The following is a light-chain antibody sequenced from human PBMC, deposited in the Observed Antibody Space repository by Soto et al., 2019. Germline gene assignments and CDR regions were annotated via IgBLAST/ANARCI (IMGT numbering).Light chain of an antibody. J-gene: IGKJ1*01. V-gene: IGKV2-28*01. CDR3: MQALQTPRT. Sequence: DIVMTQSPLSLPVTPGEPASISCRSSQSLLHSNGYNYLDWYLQKPGQSPQLLIYLGSNRASGVPDRLSGSGSSTEFTLKISRVEAEDVGGYYCMQALQTPRTFGQGTKVEIK. CDR1: QSLLHSNGYNY. CDR2: LGS.